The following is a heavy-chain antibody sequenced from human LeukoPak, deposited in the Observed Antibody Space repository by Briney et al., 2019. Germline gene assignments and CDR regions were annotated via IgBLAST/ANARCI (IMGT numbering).Heavy chain of an antibody. Sequence: SETLSLTCTVSGGSVGSSTYYWGWIRQPPGKELEWIGYVSHSGNTNYNPSLKSRVTISKDTSKNQFSLKLSSVTAADTAVYYCVREHDWGDFDFWGQGTLVTVSS. CDR2: VSHSGNT. J-gene: IGHJ4*02. CDR3: VREHDWGDFDF. V-gene: IGHV4-61*01. D-gene: IGHD3-9*01. CDR1: GGSVGSSTYY.